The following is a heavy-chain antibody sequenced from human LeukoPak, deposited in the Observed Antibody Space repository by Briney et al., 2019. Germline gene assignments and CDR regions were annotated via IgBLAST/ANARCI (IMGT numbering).Heavy chain of an antibody. CDR3: ARDLGGTGATYYYYYGMDV. J-gene: IGHJ6*02. Sequence: ASVTVSCKASGYTFTGYYMHWVRQAPGQGLEWMGWINPNSGGTNYAQKFQGRVTMTRDTSISTAYMELSRLRSDDTAVYYCARDLGGTGATYYYYYGMDVWGQGTTVTVSS. V-gene: IGHV1-2*02. CDR2: INPNSGGT. CDR1: GYTFTGYY. D-gene: IGHD1-1*01.